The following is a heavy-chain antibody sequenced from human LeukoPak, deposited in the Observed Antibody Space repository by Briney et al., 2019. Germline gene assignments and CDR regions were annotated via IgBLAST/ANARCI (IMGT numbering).Heavy chain of an antibody. Sequence: GGSLRLSCAASGFTFSSYWMHWVRQAPGKGLVWVSRINSDGSSTSYADSVKGRFTISRDNAKNTLYLQMNSLRAEDTAVYYCASGVTGYYYDSSGSYFDYWGQGTLVTVSS. CDR2: INSDGSST. V-gene: IGHV3-74*01. CDR3: ASGVTGYYYDSSGSYFDY. J-gene: IGHJ4*02. D-gene: IGHD3-22*01. CDR1: GFTFSSYW.